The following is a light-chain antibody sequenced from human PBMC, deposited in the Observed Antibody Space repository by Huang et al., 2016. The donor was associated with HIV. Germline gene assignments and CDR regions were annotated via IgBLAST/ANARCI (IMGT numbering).Light chain of an antibody. Sequence: AIRMTQSPSSLSASTGDRVTTTCRASQGISSYLAWYQQKPGEAPKVLIYDAATLQSGVPSRFSGSGSGTDFTLTITSLQSEDFATYYCQQYHSDLSFGGGTKVEI. V-gene: IGKV1-8*01. CDR2: DAA. CDR1: QGISSY. J-gene: IGKJ4*01. CDR3: QQYHSDLS.